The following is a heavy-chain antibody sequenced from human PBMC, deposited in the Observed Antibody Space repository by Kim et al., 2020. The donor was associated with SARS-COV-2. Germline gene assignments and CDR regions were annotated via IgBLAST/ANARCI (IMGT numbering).Heavy chain of an antibody. Sequence: GGSLRLSCAASGFTFSSYWMHWVRQAPGKGLVWVSRINSDGSSTSYADSVKGRFTISRDNAKNTLYLQMNSLRAEDTAVYYCARVGGGSSWYSSYYYYGIDVWGQGTTFTVSS. J-gene: IGHJ6*02. V-gene: IGHV3-74*01. CDR1: GFTFSSYW. CDR2: INSDGSST. D-gene: IGHD6-13*01. CDR3: ARVGGGSSWYSSYYYYGIDV.